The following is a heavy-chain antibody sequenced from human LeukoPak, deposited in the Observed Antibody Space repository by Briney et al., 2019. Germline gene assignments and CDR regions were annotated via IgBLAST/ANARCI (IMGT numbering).Heavy chain of an antibody. CDR2: VYTSGST. CDR3: ARDLGGSYSSETWFDP. CDR1: GGSLSSSY. Sequence: SETLSLTCTVSGGSLSSSYWSWIRQPAGKGLEWIGRVYTSGSTNYNPSLQSRVTISVDTSKNRFSLRLSSVTAADTAVYYCARDLGGSYSSETWFDPWGQGTLVTVSS. J-gene: IGHJ5*02. D-gene: IGHD1-26*01. V-gene: IGHV4-4*07.